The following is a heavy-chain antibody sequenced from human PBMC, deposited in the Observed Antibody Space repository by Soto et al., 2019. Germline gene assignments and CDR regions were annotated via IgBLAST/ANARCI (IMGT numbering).Heavy chain of an antibody. Sequence: EALKISCKVCEYSFTSDCISWVRQIPGKVLEWMGRIDPSNSYTNYSPSFQGHVTISADKSISTAYLQWSSLKASDTAMYYCARFPYGSGSYYNGKAYYYYGMDVWGQGTTVTVSS. CDR1: EYSFTSDC. D-gene: IGHD3-10*01. CDR3: ARFPYGSGSYYNGKAYYYYGMDV. CDR2: IDPSNSYT. V-gene: IGHV5-10-1*01. J-gene: IGHJ6*02.